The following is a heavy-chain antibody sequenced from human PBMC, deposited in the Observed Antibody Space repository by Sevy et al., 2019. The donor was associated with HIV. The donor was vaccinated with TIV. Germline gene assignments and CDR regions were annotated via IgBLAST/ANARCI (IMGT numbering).Heavy chain of an antibody. D-gene: IGHD3-22*01. CDR3: ARGDYYVTSGYTYYFDY. V-gene: IGHV4-38-2*01. CDR2: IYHSGRT. J-gene: IGHJ4*02. Sequence: SETLSLTCAVSGYSISSGYYWGWIRQPPGKGLEWIGNIYHSGRTYNNPSLKSRVTMSVDTSKNQFSLKLSSVTAADTAVYYCARGDYYVTSGYTYYFDYWAREPWSPSPQ. CDR1: GYSISSGYY.